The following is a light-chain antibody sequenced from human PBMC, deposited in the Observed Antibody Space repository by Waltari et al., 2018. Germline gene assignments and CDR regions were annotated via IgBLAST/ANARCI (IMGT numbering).Light chain of an antibody. CDR3: CSYAGTSNWV. CDR2: EGS. Sequence: QSALTQPASVSGSPGQTITISCPGTKYDIGRFDLVSWYQHHPGKAPKLMIFEGSKRPSGVSNRFSGSKSGNTASLTISGLQAEDEANYFCCSYAGTSNWVFGGGTKLTVL. V-gene: IGLV2-23*01. CDR1: KYDIGRFDL. J-gene: IGLJ3*02.